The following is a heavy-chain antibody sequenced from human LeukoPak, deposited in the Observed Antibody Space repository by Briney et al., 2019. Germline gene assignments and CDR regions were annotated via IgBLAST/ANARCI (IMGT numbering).Heavy chain of an antibody. J-gene: IGHJ4*02. V-gene: IGHV3-30*03. Sequence: PGGSLRLSCAASGFTFSSYGMHWVRQAPGKGLEWVAVISYDGSNKYYADSVKGRFTISRDNSKNTLYLQMNSLRAEDTAVYYCRVEMATIRFDYWGRGTLVTVSS. CDR1: GFTFSSYG. D-gene: IGHD5-24*01. CDR2: ISYDGSNK. CDR3: RVEMATIRFDY.